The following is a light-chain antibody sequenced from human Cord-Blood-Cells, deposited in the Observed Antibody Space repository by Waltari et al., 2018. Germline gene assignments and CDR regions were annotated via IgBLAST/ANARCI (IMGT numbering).Light chain of an antibody. V-gene: IGLV2-23*01. CDR1: SSDVGSYNL. Sequence: QSALTQPASVSGSPGQSITISCTGTSSDVGSYNLVSWYQQHPGKAPKRMIYEGGKRPSGVSNRFSGSKSGNTASLTISGLQAEDEADYYCCSYAGSSTYVVFGGGTKLTVL. CDR3: CSYAGSSTYVV. J-gene: IGLJ2*01. CDR2: EGG.